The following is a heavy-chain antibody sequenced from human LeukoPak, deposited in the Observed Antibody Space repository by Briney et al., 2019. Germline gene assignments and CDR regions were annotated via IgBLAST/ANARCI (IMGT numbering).Heavy chain of an antibody. CDR2: INSDGSTT. CDR3: ARSRWLDAFDY. Sequence: GGSLRLSCAASGFTFSSYWMHWVRQAPGKGLVWVSRINSDGSTTNYADSVKGRFTISRDNAKNTLYLQMNSLRADDTAVYYCARSRWLDAFDYWGQGTLVTVSS. D-gene: IGHD6-19*01. V-gene: IGHV3-74*01. CDR1: GFTFSSYW. J-gene: IGHJ4*02.